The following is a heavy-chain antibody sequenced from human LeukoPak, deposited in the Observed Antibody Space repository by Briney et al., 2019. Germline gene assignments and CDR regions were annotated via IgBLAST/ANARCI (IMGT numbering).Heavy chain of an antibody. Sequence: GRSLRLSCAASGFTFDDYAMHWVRQAPGKGLEWVSGISWNSGSIGYADSVKGRFTISRDNAKNTLYLQMNSLRAEDTAVYYCARYLTGVVDYWGQGTLVTVSS. CDR2: ISWNSGSI. CDR3: ARYLTGVVDY. D-gene: IGHD7-27*01. CDR1: GFTFDDYA. J-gene: IGHJ4*02. V-gene: IGHV3-9*01.